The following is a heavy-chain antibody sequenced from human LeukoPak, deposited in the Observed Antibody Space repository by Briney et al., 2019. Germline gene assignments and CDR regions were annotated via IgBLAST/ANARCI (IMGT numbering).Heavy chain of an antibody. CDR1: GYTFTGYY. D-gene: IGHD6-13*01. Sequence: KVSCKASGYTFTGYYMHWVRQAPGQGLEWMGWINPNSGGTNYAQKFQGRVTMTRDTSISTAYMELSRLRSDDTAVYYCARDWDSSSWGALDYWGQGTLVTVSS. V-gene: IGHV1-2*02. CDR3: ARDWDSSSWGALDY. J-gene: IGHJ4*02. CDR2: INPNSGGT.